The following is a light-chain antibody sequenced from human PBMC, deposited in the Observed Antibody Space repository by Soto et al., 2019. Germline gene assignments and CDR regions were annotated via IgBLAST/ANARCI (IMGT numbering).Light chain of an antibody. CDR1: QSVRNNN. V-gene: IGKV3-20*01. J-gene: IGKJ3*01. Sequence: IVLTQSPGTLSLSPGERATFSCRASQSVRNNNLAWYQQRPGQAPRLLIYGASSRATGIPDRFSGSGSGTDFTLTIRSLEPEDFVLYYCQQYGSSTFTFGPGTKVDVK. CDR3: QQYGSSTFT. CDR2: GAS.